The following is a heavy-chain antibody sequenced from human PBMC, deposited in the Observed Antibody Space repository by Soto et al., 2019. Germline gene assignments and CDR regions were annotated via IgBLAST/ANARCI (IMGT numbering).Heavy chain of an antibody. J-gene: IGHJ4*02. D-gene: IGHD5-12*01. Sequence: QVQLVQSGAEVKRPGSSVKVSCEASGGTFSSLGFTWVRQAPGQGLEWMGGIIPISGRTTFAPKFLGRVTIIADESTRTTYMELTALTSDHTAIYYCATRGTQGRWLEFADYWGQGTLVTVSS. CDR3: ATRGTQGRWLEFADY. V-gene: IGHV1-69*01. CDR1: GGTFSSLG. CDR2: IIPISGRT.